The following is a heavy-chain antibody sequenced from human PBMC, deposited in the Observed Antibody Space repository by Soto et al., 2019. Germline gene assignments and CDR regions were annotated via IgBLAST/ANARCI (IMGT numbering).Heavy chain of an antibody. CDR2: ISYDGSNK. CDR1: GFTFSSYG. Sequence: QVQLVESGGGVVQPGRSLRLFCAASGFTFSSYGMHWVRQAPGKGLEWVAVISYDGSNKYYADSVKGRFTISRDNSKNTLYLQMNSLRAEDTAVYYCAKDRGYSYGSTLDYWGQGTLVTVSS. CDR3: AKDRGYSYGSTLDY. D-gene: IGHD5-18*01. V-gene: IGHV3-30*18. J-gene: IGHJ4*02.